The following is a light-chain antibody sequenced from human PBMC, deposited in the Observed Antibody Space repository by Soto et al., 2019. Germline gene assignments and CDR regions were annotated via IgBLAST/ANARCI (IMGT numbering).Light chain of an antibody. CDR3: HQHETSPPT. Sequence: EIVLTQSPGTLSLSPGEKGTLFCRASQRVSASYLAWYQQKPGQAPRLLIYGASTRATGIPDRFSGSGSGTEFTLTISRVESEDFAVYYCHQHETSPPTFGPGTKVDIK. J-gene: IGKJ3*01. CDR2: GAS. V-gene: IGKV3-20*01. CDR1: QRVSASY.